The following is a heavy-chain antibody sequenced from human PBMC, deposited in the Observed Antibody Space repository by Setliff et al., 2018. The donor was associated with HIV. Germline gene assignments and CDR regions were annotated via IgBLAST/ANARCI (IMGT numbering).Heavy chain of an antibody. V-gene: IGHV4-59*11. Sequence: SETLSLTCNVSGVSISSHYWSWIRQPPGKGLEWIGTLYFSGSTNYNSSLKSRVTISGDTSKTLFSLEVTSVTAADTAVYFCARPVSKNFYGMDVWGLGATVTVSS. CDR1: GVSISSHY. CDR2: LYFSGST. J-gene: IGHJ6*02. CDR3: ARPVSKNFYGMDV.